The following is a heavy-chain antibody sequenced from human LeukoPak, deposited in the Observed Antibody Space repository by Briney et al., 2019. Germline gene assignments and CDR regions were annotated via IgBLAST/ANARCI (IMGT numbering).Heavy chain of an antibody. J-gene: IGHJ4*02. CDR1: GYTFTTYD. CDR3: ARGIFGVYYFDY. D-gene: IGHD3-3*01. Sequence: ASVKVSCKASGYTFTTYDINWVRQATGQGLEWMGWVNPNSGNTGYAQKFQGRVTMTSNTSISTAYMELSSLRSEDTAVYYCARGIFGVYYFDYWGQGTLVTVSS. V-gene: IGHV1-8*01. CDR2: VNPNSGNT.